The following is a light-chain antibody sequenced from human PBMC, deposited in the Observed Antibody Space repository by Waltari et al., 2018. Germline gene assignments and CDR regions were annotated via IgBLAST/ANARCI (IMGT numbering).Light chain of an antibody. Sequence: EIVLTQSPVTLSLSPGERATLACRASPSVGRSLAWYQQKPGQAPRLLIYDASRRATGIPDRFSGSGSGTDFSLTISRLEPEDFAVYYCQHYVRLPATFGQGTKVEI. J-gene: IGKJ1*01. V-gene: IGKV3-20*01. CDR2: DAS. CDR1: PSVGRS. CDR3: QHYVRLPAT.